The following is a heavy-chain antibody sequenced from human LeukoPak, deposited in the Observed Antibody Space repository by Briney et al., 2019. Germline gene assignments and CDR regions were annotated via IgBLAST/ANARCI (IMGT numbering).Heavy chain of an antibody. V-gene: IGHV3-7*01. CDR1: GFNFNTCW. CDR3: ARDDPRVGATETD. CDR2: IKHDGSDK. Sequence: PGGSLRLSCAASGFNFNTCWMSWVRQAPGKGLEWVANIKHDGSDKSYVDSVKGRFTISRDNAKNELFLQMNSLRAEDTALYYCARDDPRVGATETDWGQGTLVTVSS. D-gene: IGHD1-26*01. J-gene: IGHJ4*02.